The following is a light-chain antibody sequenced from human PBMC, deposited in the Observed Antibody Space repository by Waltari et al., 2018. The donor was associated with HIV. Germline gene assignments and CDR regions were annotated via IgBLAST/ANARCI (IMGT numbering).Light chain of an antibody. V-gene: IGLV2-14*01. CDR1: SNDIGGYNF. CDR2: EVS. J-gene: IGLJ1*01. Sequence: QSALTQPASVSGSPGQSITFSCTGTSNDIGGYNFVSWYQQHPGKAPKLIIYEVSNRPSGVSDRFSGSRSGNTASLTISGLQAEDEADYFCSSYSSTSTLVFATGTKVTVL. CDR3: SSYSSTSTLV.